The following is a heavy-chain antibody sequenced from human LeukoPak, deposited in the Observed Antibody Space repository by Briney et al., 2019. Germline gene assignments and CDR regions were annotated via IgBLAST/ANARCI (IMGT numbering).Heavy chain of an antibody. J-gene: IGHJ4*02. D-gene: IGHD1-26*01. CDR2: IYYSGST. CDR3: ARGSGSYQFDY. V-gene: IGHV4-39*07. Sequence: SETLSLTCTVSGGSISSSSYYWGWIRQPPGKGLEWIGSIYYSGSTYYNPSLKSRVTISVDTSKNQFSLKLSSVTAADTAVYYCARGSGSYQFDYWGQGTLVTVSS. CDR1: GGSISSSSYY.